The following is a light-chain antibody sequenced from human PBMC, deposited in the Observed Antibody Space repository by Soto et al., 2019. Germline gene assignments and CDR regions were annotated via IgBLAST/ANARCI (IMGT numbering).Light chain of an antibody. CDR1: QGISSY. J-gene: IGKJ4*01. CDR2: AAS. CDR3: QQLNSYPLT. V-gene: IGKV1-9*01. Sequence: DIQLTQSPSFLSASVGDRVTITCRASQGISSYLAWYLQKPGKAPKLLIYAASTLQSGVPSRFSGSGSGTEFTLTISSLQPEDFATYYCQQLNSYPLTFGGGTKLEIK.